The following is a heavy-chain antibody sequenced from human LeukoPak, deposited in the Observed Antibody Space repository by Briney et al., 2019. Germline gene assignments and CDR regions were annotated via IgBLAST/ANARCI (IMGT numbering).Heavy chain of an antibody. D-gene: IGHD5-18*01. V-gene: IGHV1-3*01. CDR2: INAGNGNT. Sequence: VASVKVSCKASGYTFTSYAMHRVRQAPGQRLEWMGWINAGNGNTKYSQKFQGRVTITRDTSASTAYMELSSLRSEDTAVYYCARVKGYVRYFDLWGRGTLVTVSS. CDR1: GYTFTSYA. J-gene: IGHJ2*01. CDR3: ARVKGYVRYFDL.